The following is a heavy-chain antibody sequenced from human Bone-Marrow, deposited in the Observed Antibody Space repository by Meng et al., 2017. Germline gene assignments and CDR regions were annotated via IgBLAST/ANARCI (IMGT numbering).Heavy chain of an antibody. CDR2: ISYDGSNK. Sequence: QVQLVESGGGAVQPGRSLRLSCAASGFTFSSYGMHWVRQAPGKGLEWVAVISYDGSNKYYADSVKGRFTISRDNSKNTLYLQMNSLRAEDTAVYYCAKDLLAAAGETQWGQGTLVTVSS. J-gene: IGHJ4*02. D-gene: IGHD6-13*01. CDR1: GFTFSSYG. CDR3: AKDLLAAAGETQ. V-gene: IGHV3-30*18.